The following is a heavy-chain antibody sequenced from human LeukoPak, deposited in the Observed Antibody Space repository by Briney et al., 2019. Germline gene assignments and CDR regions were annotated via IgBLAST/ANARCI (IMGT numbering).Heavy chain of an antibody. Sequence: SSVTVSCKPSGYIFTSNSITGVRQAPGQQLEWMGWISTFNGYTKYAQNLQGRVTITSDTSTRTVYSEMRNLRSEDTAVYFCARGEFYYDLWGEGTLVTVSS. D-gene: IGHD3-16*01. J-gene: IGHJ4*02. CDR3: ARGEFYYDL. V-gene: IGHV1-18*04. CDR1: GYIFTSNS. CDR2: ISTFNGYT.